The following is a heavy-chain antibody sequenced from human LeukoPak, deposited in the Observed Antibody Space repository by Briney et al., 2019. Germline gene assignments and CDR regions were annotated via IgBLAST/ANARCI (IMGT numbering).Heavy chain of an antibody. Sequence: GESLRLSCIVSGFHLSSYWMTWVRPAPGRGLEWVANIKQAGSEKYYVDSVKGRFTISRDNAQNSLYLHMNSPRAEDTAVYYCARGYYDSSGYYYDYWGQGTLVTVSS. CDR2: IKQAGSEK. J-gene: IGHJ4*02. CDR1: GFHLSSYW. V-gene: IGHV3-7*04. CDR3: ARGYYDSSGYYYDY. D-gene: IGHD3-22*01.